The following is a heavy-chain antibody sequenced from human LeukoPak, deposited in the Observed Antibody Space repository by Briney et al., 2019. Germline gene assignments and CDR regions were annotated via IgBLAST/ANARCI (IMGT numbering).Heavy chain of an antibody. V-gene: IGHV3-7*01. D-gene: IGHD2-2*01. Sequence: GGSLRLSCAASGFAFSSSWMSWVRQAPGKGLEWVANIKQDGSETYYVDSLKGRFTVSRDNAKNSVYLQMNNLRSEDTAVYYCARRAPGYCITTSCPDTYYYYYYMDVWGKGTTVTVSS. CDR1: GFAFSSSW. CDR3: ARRAPGYCITTSCPDTYYYYYYMDV. CDR2: IKQDGSET. J-gene: IGHJ6*03.